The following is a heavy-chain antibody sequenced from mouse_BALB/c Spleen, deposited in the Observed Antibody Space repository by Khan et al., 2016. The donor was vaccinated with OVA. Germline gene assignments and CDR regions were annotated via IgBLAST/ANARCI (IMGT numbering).Heavy chain of an antibody. CDR3: ARAVYGGFEY. D-gene: IGHD1-1*02. CDR2: ISDGGSST. J-gene: IGHJ3*01. CDR1: GFTFSDYY. V-gene: IGHV5-4*02. Sequence: EVALVESGGGLVKPGGSLKLSCAASGFTFSDYYMYWVRQTPEKRLEWVATISDGGSSTYYPDSVKGRFTISRDNAKNNLYLQMSSLQSEDTAIYYSARAVYGGFEYWGQGTLVTVSA.